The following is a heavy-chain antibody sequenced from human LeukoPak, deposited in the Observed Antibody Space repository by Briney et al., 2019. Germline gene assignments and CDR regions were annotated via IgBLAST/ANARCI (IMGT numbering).Heavy chain of an antibody. V-gene: IGHV4-59*01. CDR2: ISSSGST. Sequence: SETLSLTCSVSGGSITSYYWSWIRQPPGKGLEWIGYISSSGSTNYNPSPESRVTMSVDTSKNQFSLKLSSVTAADTAVYYCASGGYCGTTTCYPNWFDPWGQGTLVTVSS. CDR3: ASGGYCGTTTCYPNWFDP. J-gene: IGHJ5*02. CDR1: GGSITSYY. D-gene: IGHD2-2*01.